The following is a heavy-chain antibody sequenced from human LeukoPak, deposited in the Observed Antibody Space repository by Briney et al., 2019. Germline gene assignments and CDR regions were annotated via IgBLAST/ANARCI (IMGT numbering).Heavy chain of an antibody. J-gene: IGHJ6*03. CDR3: ARDLYGDYGFAYYYYMDV. V-gene: IGHV1-2*02. Sequence: ASVKVSCKASGYTFTGYYMHWVRQAPGQGREWMGWINPNSGGTNYAQKFQGRVTMTRDTSISTAYMELSRLRSDDTAVYYCARDLYGDYGFAYYYYMDVWGKGTTVTVSS. D-gene: IGHD4-17*01. CDR2: INPNSGGT. CDR1: GYTFTGYY.